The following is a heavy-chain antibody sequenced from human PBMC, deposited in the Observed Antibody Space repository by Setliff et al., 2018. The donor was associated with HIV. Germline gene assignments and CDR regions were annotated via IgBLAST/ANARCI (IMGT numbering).Heavy chain of an antibody. Sequence: PSETLSLTCAVSGGSISSTNWRNWVRQPPGKGLEWIGEIYHSGDTNYNPSLKSRVTISVDKSKNQFSLKLTSVTAADTAVYYCARVAAGTYGKGDWFDPWGQGTQITVSS. D-gene: IGHD3-10*01. CDR2: IYHSGDT. CDR1: GGSISSTNW. J-gene: IGHJ5*02. V-gene: IGHV4-4*02. CDR3: ARVAAGTYGKGDWFDP.